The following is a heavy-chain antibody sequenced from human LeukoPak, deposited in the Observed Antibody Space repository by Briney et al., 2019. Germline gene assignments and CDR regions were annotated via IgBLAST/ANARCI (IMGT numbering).Heavy chain of an antibody. V-gene: IGHV3-49*04. CDR2: IRSKAHGGTV. Sequence: GGSLRLSCSASGYTFGDCSMTWVRQAPGKGLEWVGFIRSKAHGGTVEYAASVKGRFTLSRDNSKSIAYLQMNSLKTEDTALYYCTRDVYYSSESWGQGTLVTVSS. J-gene: IGHJ5*02. CDR3: TRDVYYSSES. D-gene: IGHD3-22*01. CDR1: GYTFGDCS.